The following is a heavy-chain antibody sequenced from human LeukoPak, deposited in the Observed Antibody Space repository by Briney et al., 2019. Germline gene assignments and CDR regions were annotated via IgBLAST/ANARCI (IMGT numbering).Heavy chain of an antibody. CDR3: AQIRPSTYYDSSGSFDY. CDR2: ISYTGST. V-gene: IGHV4-59*08. J-gene: IGHJ4*02. Sequence: SETLSLTCTLSGGSISSNYWSWIRQPPGKGLEWVGYISYTGSTHYNPSLKSRVTISLDTSKNQFSLKLSSVTAADTAVYYCAQIRPSTYYDSSGSFDYWGLGTLVAVSS. CDR1: GGSISSNY. D-gene: IGHD3-22*01.